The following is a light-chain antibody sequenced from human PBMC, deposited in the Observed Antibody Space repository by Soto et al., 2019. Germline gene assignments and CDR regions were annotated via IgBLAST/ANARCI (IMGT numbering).Light chain of an antibody. CDR3: QQYNSYSPYT. J-gene: IGKJ2*01. Sequence: DIQMTQSHSTLSASVGDRVTITCRASQRISSWLAWYQQKPGKAPKLLIYDASSLESGVPSRFSGSGSGTEFTLSISSLQPDDFATYYCQQYNSYSPYTFGQGTKLEIK. CDR1: QRISSW. V-gene: IGKV1-5*01. CDR2: DAS.